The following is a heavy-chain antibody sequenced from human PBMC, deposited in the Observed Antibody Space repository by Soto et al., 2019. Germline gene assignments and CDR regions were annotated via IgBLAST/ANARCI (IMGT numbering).Heavy chain of an antibody. CDR3: ASPLGMVIPIDY. V-gene: IGHV4-39*01. CDR1: GGSISSSSYY. D-gene: IGHD3-3*01. CDR2: IYYSGST. J-gene: IGHJ4*02. Sequence: SETLSLTCTVSGGSISSSSYYWGWIRQPPGKGLEWIGSIYYSGSTYYNPSLKSRVTISVDTSKNQFSLKLSSVTAADTAVYYCASPLGMVIPIDYWGQGTLVTAPQ.